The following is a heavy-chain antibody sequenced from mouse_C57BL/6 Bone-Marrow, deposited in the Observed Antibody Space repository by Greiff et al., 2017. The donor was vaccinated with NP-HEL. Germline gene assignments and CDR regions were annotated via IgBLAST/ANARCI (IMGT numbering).Heavy chain of an antibody. D-gene: IGHD2-4*01. CDR3: ATIYYDYDEGFDY. V-gene: IGHV1-76*01. CDR2: IYPGSGNT. Sequence: VQLQQSGAELVRPGASVKLSCKASGYTFTDYYINWVKQRPGQGLEWIARIYPGSGNTYYNEKFKGKATLTAEKSSSTAYMQLSSLKSEDSAVYFCATIYYDYDEGFDYWGQGTTLTVSS. CDR1: GYTFTDYY. J-gene: IGHJ2*01.